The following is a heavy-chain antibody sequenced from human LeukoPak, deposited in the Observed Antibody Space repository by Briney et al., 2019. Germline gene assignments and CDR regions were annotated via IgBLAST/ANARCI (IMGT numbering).Heavy chain of an antibody. J-gene: IGHJ3*02. CDR2: IYTSGST. CDR3: ARETSIAALYAFDT. CDR1: GGSISSGSYY. Sequence: PSETLSLTCTVSGGSISSGSYYWSWIRQPAGKGLEWIGRIYTSGSTNYNPSLKSRVTISVDTSKNQFSLKLSSVTAADTAVYYCARETSIAALYAFDTWGQGTMVTVSS. D-gene: IGHD6-6*01. V-gene: IGHV4-61*02.